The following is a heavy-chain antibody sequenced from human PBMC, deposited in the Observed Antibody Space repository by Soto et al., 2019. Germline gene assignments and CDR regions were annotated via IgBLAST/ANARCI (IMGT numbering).Heavy chain of an antibody. V-gene: IGHV1-69*13. CDR2: IIPIFGTA. Sequence: SVKVSCKASGGTFSSYAISWVRQAPGQGLEWMGGIIPIFGTANYAQKFQGRVTITADESTSTAYMELGSLRSEDTAVYYCARELIAVAGDDAFDIWGQGTMVTVSS. J-gene: IGHJ3*02. CDR1: GGTFSSYA. D-gene: IGHD6-19*01. CDR3: ARELIAVAGDDAFDI.